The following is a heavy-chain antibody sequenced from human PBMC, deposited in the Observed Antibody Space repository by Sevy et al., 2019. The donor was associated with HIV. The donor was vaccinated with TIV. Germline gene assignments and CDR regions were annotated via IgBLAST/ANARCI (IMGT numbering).Heavy chain of an antibody. CDR3: AKPPSNHDVLHYYGMDV. D-gene: IGHD3-10*02. CDR2: ISFSGVAT. Sequence: GESLKISCVGSGFTFGSYGMSWVRQPPGKGLEWVSSISFSGVATFYADSVRGRFTISRDNSKNILYLQMNILRASDPAVYFCAKPPSNHDVLHYYGMDVWGQGTTVTVSS. J-gene: IGHJ6*02. V-gene: IGHV3-23*01. CDR1: GFTFGSYG.